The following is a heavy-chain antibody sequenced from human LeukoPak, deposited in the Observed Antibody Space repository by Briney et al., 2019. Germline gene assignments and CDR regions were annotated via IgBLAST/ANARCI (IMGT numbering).Heavy chain of an antibody. V-gene: IGHV4-59*01. J-gene: IGHJ6*02. CDR3: ARGRYCTNGVCYTLVYYYGMDV. CDR1: GGSISSYY. Sequence: PSETLSLTCTVSGGSISSYYWSWIRQPPGKGLEWIGYIYYSGSTHYNPSLKSRVTVSVDTSKNQFSLKLSSVTAADTAVYYCARGRYCTNGVCYTLVYYYGMDVWGQGTTVTVSS. CDR2: IYYSGST. D-gene: IGHD2-8*01.